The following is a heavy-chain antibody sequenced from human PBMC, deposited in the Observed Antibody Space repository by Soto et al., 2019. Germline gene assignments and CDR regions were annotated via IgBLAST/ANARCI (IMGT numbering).Heavy chain of an antibody. CDR1: GFTFSSYT. V-gene: IGHV3-23*01. J-gene: IGHJ4*02. D-gene: IGHD1-20*01. CDR2: VSGSGGGT. CDR3: AKPPDYNWNDY. Sequence: GGSLRLSCAASGFTFSSYTMSWVRQAPGKGLEWISAVSGSGGGTYYADSVKGRFTISRDNSRDTLYLQMNNLRAEDTAVYYCAKPPDYNWNDYWGQGTLVTVSS.